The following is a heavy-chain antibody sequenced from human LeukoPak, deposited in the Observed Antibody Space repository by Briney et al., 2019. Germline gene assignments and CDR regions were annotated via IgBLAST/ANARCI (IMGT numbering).Heavy chain of an antibody. CDR1: GFTCSRYW. J-gene: IGHJ4*02. CDR2: INQDGSEK. CDR3: ARDRGSGWYGGYFDY. Sequence: GGSLRLSCAASGFTCSRYWMSWVRQAPGKGLECVANINQDGSEKYYVDSVKGRFTISRDNAKNSLYLQMNSLRVEDTALYYCARDRGSGWYGGYFDYWGQGALVTVSS. V-gene: IGHV3-7*01. D-gene: IGHD6-19*01.